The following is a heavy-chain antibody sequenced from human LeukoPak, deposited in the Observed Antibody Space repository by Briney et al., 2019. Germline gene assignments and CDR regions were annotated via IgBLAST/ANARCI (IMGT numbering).Heavy chain of an antibody. V-gene: IGHV4-59*12. Sequence: PSETLSLTCTVSGGSISSYYWSWIRQPPGKGLEWIGYIYYSGSTNYNPSLKSRVTISVDTSKNQFSLKLSSVTAADTAVYYCARGPIFGVVTGYGMDVWGQGTTVTVSS. CDR2: IYYSGST. CDR3: ARGPIFGVVTGYGMDV. CDR1: GGSISSYY. J-gene: IGHJ6*02. D-gene: IGHD3-3*01.